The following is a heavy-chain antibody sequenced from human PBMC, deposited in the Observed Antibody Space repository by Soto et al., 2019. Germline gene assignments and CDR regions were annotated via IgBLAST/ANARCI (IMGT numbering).Heavy chain of an antibody. Sequence: GGSLRLSCAASGFTFSSYAMSWVRQAPGKGLEWVSAISGSGGSTYYADSVKGRLTISRDNSKNTLYLQMNSLRAEDTAVYYCAKTDSGSYNYYYYYMDVWGKGTTVTVSS. D-gene: IGHD3-10*01. J-gene: IGHJ6*03. V-gene: IGHV3-23*01. CDR3: AKTDSGSYNYYYYYMDV. CDR1: GFTFSSYA. CDR2: ISGSGGST.